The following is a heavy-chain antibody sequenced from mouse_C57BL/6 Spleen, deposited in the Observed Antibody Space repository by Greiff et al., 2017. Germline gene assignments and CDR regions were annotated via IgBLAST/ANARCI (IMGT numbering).Heavy chain of an antibody. CDR1: GYTFTDYY. D-gene: IGHD1-1*01. J-gene: IGHJ2*01. CDR2: IYPGSGNT. CDR3: ARRGFSTVVAFDY. Sequence: QVQLKESGAELVRPGASVKLSCKASGYTFTDYYINWVKQRPGQGLEWIARIYPGSGNTYYNAKFKGKATLTAEKSSSTAYMQLSSLKSEDSAVYFCARRGFSTVVAFDYWGQGTTLTVSS. V-gene: IGHV1-76*01.